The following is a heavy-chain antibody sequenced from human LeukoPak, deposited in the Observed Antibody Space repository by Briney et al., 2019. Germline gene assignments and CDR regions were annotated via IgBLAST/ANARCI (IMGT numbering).Heavy chain of an antibody. D-gene: IGHD3-10*01. CDR3: AGWFGELLSLFTY. V-gene: IGHV4-38-2*01. CDR1: GYSISSGYY. Sequence: SETLSLTCAVPGYSISSGYYWGWIRQPPGKGLEWIGSIYLRGSTYYNPSLKSRVTISVDTSKNQFSLKLSSVTAADTAVYYCAGWFGELLSLFTYWGQGTLVTVSS. J-gene: IGHJ4*02. CDR2: IYLRGST.